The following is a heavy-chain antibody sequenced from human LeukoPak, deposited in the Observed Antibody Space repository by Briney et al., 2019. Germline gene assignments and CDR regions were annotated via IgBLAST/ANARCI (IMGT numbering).Heavy chain of an antibody. CDR2: INEDGSEK. V-gene: IGHV3-7*01. CDR1: GFIFRNYW. CDR3: LSGSGH. J-gene: IGHJ4*02. Sequence: GGSLRLSCAAAGFIFRNYWMGWVRQAPGKGPEWVANINEDGSEKYYVDSVKGRFIISRDNAKNSLYLQMNILRAEDTAVFYCLSGSGHCGQGTLVTVSS. D-gene: IGHD3-10*01.